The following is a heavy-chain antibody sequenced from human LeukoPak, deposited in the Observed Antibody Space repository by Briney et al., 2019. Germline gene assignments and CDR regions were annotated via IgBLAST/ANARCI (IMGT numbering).Heavy chain of an antibody. CDR1: GFTFSSYG. CDR3: ARVTYGSGTYGALDY. Sequence: GGSLRLSCAASGFTFSSYGMHWVRQAPGKGLEWVAFIRYDGSNKYYADSVKGRFTISRDNSKNTLYLQMNSLRAEDTAVYYCARVTYGSGTYGALDYWGQGTLVTVSS. J-gene: IGHJ4*02. V-gene: IGHV3-30*02. D-gene: IGHD3-10*01. CDR2: IRYDGSNK.